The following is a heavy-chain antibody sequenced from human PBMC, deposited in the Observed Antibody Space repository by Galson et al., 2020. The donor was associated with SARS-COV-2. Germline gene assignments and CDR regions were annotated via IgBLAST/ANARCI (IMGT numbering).Heavy chain of an antibody. CDR3: ARGAEGRRNIGVVPYYYSYMDV. J-gene: IGHJ6*03. D-gene: IGHD2-15*01. Sequence: SETLSLTCAVYGGSFRNYYWTWIRQSPEKGLEWLGEINHRGSTTYNPSLKSRVAMSVDASKNQFSLSLSSVTAADTAVYYCARGAEGRRNIGVVPYYYSYMDVWGSGTTVTVSS. CDR1: GGSFRNYY. CDR2: INHRGST. V-gene: IGHV4-34*01.